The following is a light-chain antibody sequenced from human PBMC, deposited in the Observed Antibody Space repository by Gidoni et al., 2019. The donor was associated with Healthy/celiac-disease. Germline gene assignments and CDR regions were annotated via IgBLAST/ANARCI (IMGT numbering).Light chain of an antibody. Sequence: DIQMTQSPSSLSASVGDRVTITCRASQSISSYLNWYQQKPGKAPNLLIYAASSLQSSVPSRFSGSGSGTDFTLTISSLQPEDFATYYCQQSYSTLPMYTFGQGTKLEIK. J-gene: IGKJ2*01. V-gene: IGKV1-39*01. CDR3: QQSYSTLPMYT. CDR2: AAS. CDR1: QSISSY.